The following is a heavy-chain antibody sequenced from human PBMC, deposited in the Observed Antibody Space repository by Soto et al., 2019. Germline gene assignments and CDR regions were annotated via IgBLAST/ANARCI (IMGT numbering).Heavy chain of an antibody. CDR1: GSSISSYY. CDR3: AGGNTSGWGSWFDP. D-gene: IGHD6-19*01. V-gene: IGHV4-59*01. J-gene: IGHJ5*02. Sequence: QVQLHESGPGLVKPSETLSLTCTVSGSSISSYYWSWIRQSPGKGLEWIGDMYYSGNPNYNPSLMSRVTISVDTSKNQFSLKLSSVTAADTAVYYCAGGNTSGWGSWFDPWGQGTLVTVSS. CDR2: MYYSGNP.